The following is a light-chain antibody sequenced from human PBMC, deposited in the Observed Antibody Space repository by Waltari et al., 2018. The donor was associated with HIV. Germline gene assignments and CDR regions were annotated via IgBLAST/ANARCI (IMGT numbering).Light chain of an antibody. CDR3: QQNYTFPIT. V-gene: IGKV2-28*01. Sequence: DIVMTQSPLSLPVTPGEPASISCRSSQSLLHSNGYNYLDWYLQKPGQSPHLLIYLGSNRASGVPDRFSGSGSGTDFTLTINSLQAEDVAVYYCQQNYTFPITFGQGTRLDIK. J-gene: IGKJ5*01. CDR1: QSLLHSNGYNY. CDR2: LGS.